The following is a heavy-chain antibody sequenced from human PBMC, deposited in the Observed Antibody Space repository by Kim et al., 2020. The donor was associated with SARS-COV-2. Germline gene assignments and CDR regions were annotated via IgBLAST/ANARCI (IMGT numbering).Heavy chain of an antibody. Sequence: GESLKIFCKGSGYSFTSYWISWVRQMPGKGLEWMGRIDPSDYYTNYSPSFQGHVTISADKSISTAYLQWSSLKASDTAMYYCARLGSGAYYDSSGYYWGAFDIWGQGTMVTVSS. J-gene: IGHJ3*02. CDR2: IDPSDYYT. CDR1: GYSFTSYW. CDR3: ARLGSGAYYDSSGYYWGAFDI. V-gene: IGHV5-10-1*01. D-gene: IGHD3-22*01.